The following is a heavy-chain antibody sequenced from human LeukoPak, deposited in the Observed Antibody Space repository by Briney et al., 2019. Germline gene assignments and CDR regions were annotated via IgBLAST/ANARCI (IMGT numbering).Heavy chain of an antibody. D-gene: IGHD6-13*01. V-gene: IGHV3-23*01. CDR3: STSPSFGSSWYQFNY. CDR1: GFTFSSYA. J-gene: IGHJ4*02. CDR2: ISGRDGRT. Sequence: GGSLRLSCAGSGFTFSSYAMSWVRQAPGKGLEWVSAISGRDGRTYYTDSVKGRFTIYRDNSKNTLYLQMDSLRAEDTAVYFCSTSPSFGSSWYQFNYWGQGALVIVSS.